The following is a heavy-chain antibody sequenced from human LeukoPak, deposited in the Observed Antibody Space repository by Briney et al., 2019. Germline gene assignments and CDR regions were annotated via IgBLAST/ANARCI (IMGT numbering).Heavy chain of an antibody. CDR1: GGSISSYY. D-gene: IGHD1-1*01. Sequence: SETLSLTCTVSGGSISSYYWTWIRQPAGKGLEWIGRIFTSGGTDYNPSLKSRVTISLDTAKNQFSLKLSSVTAADTAVYYCAIGMTPDSWFDPWGQGTLVTVSS. CDR2: IFTSGGT. CDR3: AIGMTPDSWFDP. J-gene: IGHJ5*02. V-gene: IGHV4-4*07.